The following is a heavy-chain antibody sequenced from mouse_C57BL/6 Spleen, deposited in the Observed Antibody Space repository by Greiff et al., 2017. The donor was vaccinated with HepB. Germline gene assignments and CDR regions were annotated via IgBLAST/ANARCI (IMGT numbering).Heavy chain of an antibody. J-gene: IGHJ4*01. CDR2: IYPRSGNT. CDR1: GYTFTSYG. D-gene: IGHD2-1*01. V-gene: IGHV1-81*01. CDR3: AREAYGNLGAMDY. Sequence: VKLQESGAELARPGASVKLSCKASGYTFTSYGISWVKQRTGQGLEWIGEIYPRSGNTYYNEKFKGKATLTADKSSSTAYMELRSLTSEDSAVYFCAREAYGNLGAMDYWGQGTSVTVSS.